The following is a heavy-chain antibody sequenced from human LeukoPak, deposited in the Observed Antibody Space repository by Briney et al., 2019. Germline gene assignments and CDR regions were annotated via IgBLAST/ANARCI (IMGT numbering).Heavy chain of an antibody. V-gene: IGHV3-30*18. CDR2: ISYGGTNK. J-gene: IGHJ4*02. CDR1: GFTFSGYV. CDR3: AKDWYDYTSRGSTVDF. Sequence: PGRSLRLSCAASGFTFSGYVMHWVRQAPGKGREWVAVISYGGTNKYYADSVRGRFTISRDNSKSTLYLQMNSLRAEDTAVYYCAKDWYDYTSRGSTVDFWGQGTLVTVSS. D-gene: IGHD6-13*01.